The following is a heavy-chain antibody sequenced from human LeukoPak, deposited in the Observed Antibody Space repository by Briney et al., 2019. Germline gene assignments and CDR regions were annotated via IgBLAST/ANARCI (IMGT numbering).Heavy chain of an antibody. D-gene: IGHD3-22*01. V-gene: IGHV4-38-2*02. CDR2: IYHSGST. CDR1: GYSISSGYY. CDR3: ARAFPSRITMIVVVTPHYFDY. Sequence: SETLSLTCTVSGYSISSGYYWGWIRQPPGKGLEWIGSIYHSGSTYYNPSLKSRVTISVDTSKNQFSLKLSSVTAAGTAVYYCARAFPSRITMIVVVTPHYFDYWGQGTLVTVSS. J-gene: IGHJ4*02.